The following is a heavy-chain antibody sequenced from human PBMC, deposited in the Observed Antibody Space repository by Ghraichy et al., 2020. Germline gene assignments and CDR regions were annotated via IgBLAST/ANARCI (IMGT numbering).Heavy chain of an antibody. CDR2: ISGSGDNT. CDR1: GFTFSSYA. J-gene: IGHJ4*02. D-gene: IGHD6-13*01. CDR3: AKDRGSSWYESVSH. V-gene: IGHV3-23*01. Sequence: GGSLRLSCAASGFTFSSYAMSWVRQAPGKGLEWVSLISGSGDNTYYADSVKGRFTISRDNSKNTLSLQMYSLRAEDTAVYYCAKDRGSSWYESVSHWGQGTLVTVSS.